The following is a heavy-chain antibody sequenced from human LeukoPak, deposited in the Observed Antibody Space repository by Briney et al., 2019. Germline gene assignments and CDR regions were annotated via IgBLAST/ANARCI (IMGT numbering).Heavy chain of an antibody. CDR1: GGTFSSYA. V-gene: IGHV1-69*13. Sequence: SVKVSCKASGGTFSSYAIGWVRQAPGQGLEWMGGIIPIFGTANYAQKFQGRVTITADESTSTAYMELSSLRSEDTAVYYCAREYCSSTSCYVRYFDYWGQGTLVTVSS. J-gene: IGHJ4*02. D-gene: IGHD2-2*01. CDR2: IIPIFGTA. CDR3: AREYCSSTSCYVRYFDY.